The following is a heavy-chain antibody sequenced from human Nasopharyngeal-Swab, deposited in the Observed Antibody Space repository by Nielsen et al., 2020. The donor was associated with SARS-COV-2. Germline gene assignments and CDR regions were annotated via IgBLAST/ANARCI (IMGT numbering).Heavy chain of an antibody. Sequence: SETLSLTCTVSGGSISSSTYYWDWIRQPPGKGLEWIGFIYYSGSTNYNPSLESRVTISADTSKNQFSLKLSSVTAADTAMYYCARRITATSTGFDYWGQGTLVTVSS. CDR2: IYYSGST. CDR3: ARRITATSTGFDY. CDR1: GGSISSSTYY. V-gene: IGHV4-61*05. D-gene: IGHD6-25*01. J-gene: IGHJ4*02.